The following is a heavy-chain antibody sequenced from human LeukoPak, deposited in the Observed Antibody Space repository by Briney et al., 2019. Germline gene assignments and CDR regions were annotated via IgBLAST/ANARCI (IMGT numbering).Heavy chain of an antibody. CDR3: ARSQFDRFGELLSDY. CDR1: GGSFSGYY. D-gene: IGHD3-10*01. J-gene: IGHJ4*02. V-gene: IGHV4-34*01. CDR2: INHSGST. Sequence: PSETLSLTCAVYGGSFSGYYWSWIRQPPGKGLEGIGEINHSGSTNDNPSLKSRVTISVDTSKHQLPLKLRSVTAADTAVYYCARSQFDRFGELLSDYWGQGTLVTVSS.